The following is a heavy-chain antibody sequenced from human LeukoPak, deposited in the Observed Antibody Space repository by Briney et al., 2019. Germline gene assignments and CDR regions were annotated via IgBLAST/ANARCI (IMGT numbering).Heavy chain of an antibody. Sequence: GESLKISCKGSGYSFTSYWIGWVRRMPGKGLEWMGIIYPGDSDTRYSPSFQGQVTISADKSISTAYLQWGSLKASDTAMYYCARSQGYCSGGSCLQGDWFDPWGQGTLVTVSS. D-gene: IGHD2-15*01. CDR1: GYSFTSYW. J-gene: IGHJ5*02. V-gene: IGHV5-51*01. CDR3: ARSQGYCSGGSCLQGDWFDP. CDR2: IYPGDSDT.